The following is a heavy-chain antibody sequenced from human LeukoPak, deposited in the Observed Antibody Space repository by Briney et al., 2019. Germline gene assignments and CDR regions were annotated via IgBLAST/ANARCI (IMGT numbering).Heavy chain of an antibody. D-gene: IGHD1-26*01. Sequence: QPGGSLRLSCAASGFTFSSYGMHWVRQAPGKGLEWVAVISYDGSNKYYADSVKGRFTISRDNSKNTLYLQMNSLRAEDTAVYYCAKTIVGATYVDAFDIWGQGTMVTVSS. CDR2: ISYDGSNK. J-gene: IGHJ3*02. V-gene: IGHV3-30*18. CDR1: GFTFSSYG. CDR3: AKTIVGATYVDAFDI.